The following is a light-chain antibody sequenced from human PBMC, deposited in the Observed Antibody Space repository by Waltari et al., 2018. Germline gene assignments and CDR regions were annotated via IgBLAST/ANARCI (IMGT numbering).Light chain of an antibody. CDR2: WAS. CDR3: QQCYTFPYT. J-gene: IGKJ2*01. V-gene: IGKV4-1*01. Sequence: DIVLTQSPDSLAVSLGARATINCTSSQSLVFSSNNKNSLGWYQQKQGQPPKLLITWASIRESGVPDRFSGSGSGTDFTLTISSLQAEDVAVYYCQQCYTFPYTFGQGTKLEIK. CDR1: QSLVFSSNNKNS.